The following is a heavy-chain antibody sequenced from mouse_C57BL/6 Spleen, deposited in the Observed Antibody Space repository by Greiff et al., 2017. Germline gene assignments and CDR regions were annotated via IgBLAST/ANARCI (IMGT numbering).Heavy chain of an antibody. Sequence: QVQLQQSGAELVKPGASVKMSCKASGYTFTSYWITWVKQRPGQGLEWIGDIYPGSGSTNYNEKFKSKATLTVDTSSNTAYMQLSSLTSEDSAVYYCARSKAQATFAYWGQGTLVTVSA. D-gene: IGHD3-2*02. J-gene: IGHJ3*01. CDR2: IYPGSGST. CDR1: GYTFTSYW. V-gene: IGHV1-55*01. CDR3: ARSKAQATFAY.